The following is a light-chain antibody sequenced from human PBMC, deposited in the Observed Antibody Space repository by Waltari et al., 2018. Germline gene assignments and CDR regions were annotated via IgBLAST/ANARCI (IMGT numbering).Light chain of an antibody. CDR2: ANT. CDR3: QSYDSSLSGVV. CDR1: RSNIGPGDA. Sequence: QSVLTQPPSVSGAPGQRVTISCPGSRSNIGPGDAVNGYQHIPGTAPKLLLYANTNRPSGVPDRFSGSKSGTSASLAITGLQAEDEADYYCQSYDSSLSGVVFGGGTKLTVL. J-gene: IGLJ2*01. V-gene: IGLV1-40*01.